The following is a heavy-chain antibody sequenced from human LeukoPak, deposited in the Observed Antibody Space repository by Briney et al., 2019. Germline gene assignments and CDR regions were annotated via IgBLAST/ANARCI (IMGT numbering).Heavy chain of an antibody. CDR2: ISGSGGST. CDR3: AKDSEYSYGYEADYFDY. Sequence: PGGSLRLSCAASGFTFSSYGMSWVRQAPGKGLEWVSAISGSGGSTYYADSVKGRFTISRDNSKNTLYLQMNSLRAEDTAVYYCAKDSEYSYGYEADYFDYWGQGTLVTVSS. J-gene: IGHJ4*02. CDR1: GFTFSSYG. V-gene: IGHV3-23*01. D-gene: IGHD5-18*01.